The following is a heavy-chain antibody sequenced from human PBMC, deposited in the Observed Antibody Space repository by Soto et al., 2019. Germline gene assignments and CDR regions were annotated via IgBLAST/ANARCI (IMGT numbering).Heavy chain of an antibody. CDR2: ISSSSSYT. Sequence: GALRLSCAASGFTFSDYYMSWIRQAPGKGLEWVSYISSSSSYTNYADSVKGRFTISRDNAKNSLYLQMNSLRAEDTAVYYCARFGPPFDPWGQGTLVTVSS. J-gene: IGHJ5*02. D-gene: IGHD3-16*01. CDR1: GFTFSDYY. V-gene: IGHV3-11*06. CDR3: ARFGPPFDP.